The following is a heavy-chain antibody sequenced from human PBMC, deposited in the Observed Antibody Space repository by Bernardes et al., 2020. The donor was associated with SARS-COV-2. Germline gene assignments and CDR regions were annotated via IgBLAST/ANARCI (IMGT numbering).Heavy chain of an antibody. V-gene: IGHV1-69*13. Sequence: SVKVSCKASGGTFSSYAISWVRQAPGQGLEWMGGIIPIFGTANYAQKFQGRVTITADESTSTAYMELSSLRSEDTAVYYCARDRSLNYYDSSGINHGMDVWGQGTTVTVSS. CDR2: IIPIFGTA. CDR3: ARDRSLNYYDSSGINHGMDV. D-gene: IGHD3-22*01. J-gene: IGHJ6*02. CDR1: GGTFSSYA.